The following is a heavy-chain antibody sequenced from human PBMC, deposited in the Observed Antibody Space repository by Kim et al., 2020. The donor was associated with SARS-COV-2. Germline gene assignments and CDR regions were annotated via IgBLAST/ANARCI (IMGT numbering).Heavy chain of an antibody. CDR2: IYTSGST. D-gene: IGHD6-13*01. Sequence: SETLSLTCTVSGGSISSYYWSWIRQPAGKGLEWIGRIYTSGSTNYNPSLKSRVTMSVDTSKNQFSLKLSSVTAADTAVYYCAREGGLAAAGEFDPWGQGTLATVSS. V-gene: IGHV4-4*07. J-gene: IGHJ5*02. CDR3: AREGGLAAAGEFDP. CDR1: GGSISSYY.